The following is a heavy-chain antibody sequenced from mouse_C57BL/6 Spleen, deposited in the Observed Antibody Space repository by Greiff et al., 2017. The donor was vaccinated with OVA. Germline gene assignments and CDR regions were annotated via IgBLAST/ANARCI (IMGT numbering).Heavy chain of an antibody. CDR1: EYAFTSHD. J-gene: IGHJ3*01. V-gene: IGHV5-2*01. CDR2: INSDGGST. CDR3: ARDGNYSKFAY. Sequence: EVQGVESGGGLVQPGESLKLSCEFNEYAFTSHDMSWVRKTPGKRLELVAAINSDGGSTYYTDTLERRFIISRDNTKKTLYLQMSSLRSEDTALYYCARDGNYSKFAYWGQGTLVTVSA. D-gene: IGHD2-1*01.